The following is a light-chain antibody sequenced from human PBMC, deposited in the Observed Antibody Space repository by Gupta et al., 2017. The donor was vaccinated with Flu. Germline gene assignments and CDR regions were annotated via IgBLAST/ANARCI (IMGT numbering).Light chain of an antibody. CDR2: KAS. Sequence: SPSTLSASVEDSVTITCRASQSISSWLAWYQQKPGKAPKLLIYKASSLESGVPSRFSGSGSGTEFTLTISSLQPDDFATYYCQQYDTYSAFGPGTKVDIK. V-gene: IGKV1-5*03. CDR3: QQYDTYSA. J-gene: IGKJ3*01. CDR1: QSISSW.